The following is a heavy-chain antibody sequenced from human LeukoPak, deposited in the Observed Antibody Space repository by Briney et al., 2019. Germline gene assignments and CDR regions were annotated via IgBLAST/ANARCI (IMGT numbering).Heavy chain of an antibody. D-gene: IGHD4-23*01. V-gene: IGHV3-53*01. J-gene: IGHJ4*02. Sequence: GGSLRLSCVVSGFTVSNNYMSWVRQAPRKGLEWVSLIYSGGSTYYADSVKGRFTISRDNSKNTVYLQMNSLRAEDTAVYYCARRGDGGRSFDYWGQGTLVTVSS. CDR3: ARRGDGGRSFDY. CDR2: IYSGGST. CDR1: GFTVSNNY.